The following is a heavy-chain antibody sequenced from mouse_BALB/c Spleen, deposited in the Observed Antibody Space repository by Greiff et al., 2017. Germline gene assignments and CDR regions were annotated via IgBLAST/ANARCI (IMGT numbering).Heavy chain of an antibody. CDR3: ARSEYGNYFFYAMDY. V-gene: IGHV5-17*02. CDR2: ISSGSSTI. J-gene: IGHJ4*01. CDR1: GFTFSSFG. D-gene: IGHD2-10*02. Sequence: EVMLVESGGGLVQPGGSRKLSCAASGFTFSSFGMHWVRQAPEKGLEWVAYISSGSSTIYYADTVKGRFTISRDNPKNTLFLQMTSLRSEDTAMYYCARSEYGNYFFYAMDYWGQGTSVTVSS.